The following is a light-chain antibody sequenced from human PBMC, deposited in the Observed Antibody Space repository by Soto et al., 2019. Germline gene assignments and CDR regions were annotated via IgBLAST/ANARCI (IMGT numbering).Light chain of an antibody. CDR1: QSVTSSY. V-gene: IGKV3-20*01. CDR2: GAS. J-gene: IGKJ5*01. CDR3: QQYGSSPT. Sequence: EIVLTQSPGTLSLSPGERATISCRASQSVTSSYLAWYQQKPGQAPRLLIYGASSRATGIPDRFSGSGSGTDFTLTISRLEPEEFAVYYCQQYGSSPTFGQGTRLEIK.